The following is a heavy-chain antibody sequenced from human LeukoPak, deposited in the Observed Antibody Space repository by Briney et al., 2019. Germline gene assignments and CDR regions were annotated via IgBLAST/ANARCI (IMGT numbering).Heavy chain of an antibody. CDR1: GYTFSDYY. J-gene: IGHJ6*03. D-gene: IGHD6-13*01. V-gene: IGHV1-2*02. CDR3: ARDGRQQLVGRSYYYYMDV. Sequence: ASVKVSCKASGYTFSDYYMHWVRQAPGQRLEWMGWINPDSGGTKYAQKFQDRVTMTRDTSISTAYMELSRLRSDDTAVYYCARDGRQQLVGRSYYYYMDVWGKGTTVTVSS. CDR2: INPDSGGT.